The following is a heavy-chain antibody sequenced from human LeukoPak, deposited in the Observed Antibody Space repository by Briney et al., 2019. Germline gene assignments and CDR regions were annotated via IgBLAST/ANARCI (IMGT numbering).Heavy chain of an antibody. CDR3: ARVSDGYSYGLFDY. J-gene: IGHJ4*02. Sequence: GGSLRLSCAASGFTFSSYGMHWVRQAPGKGLEWVAVIWYDGSNKYYADSVKGRFTISRDNSKNTLYLQMNSLRAEDTAVYYCARVSDGYSYGLFDYWGQGTLVTVSS. CDR2: IWYDGSNK. V-gene: IGHV3-33*01. CDR1: GFTFSSYG. D-gene: IGHD5-18*01.